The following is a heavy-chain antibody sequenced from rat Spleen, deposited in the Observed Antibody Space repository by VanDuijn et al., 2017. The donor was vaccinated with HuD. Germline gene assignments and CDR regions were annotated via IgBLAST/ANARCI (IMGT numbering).Heavy chain of an antibody. CDR2: ISYDGSST. J-gene: IGHJ3*01. Sequence: EVQLVESGGGLVQPGRSLKLSCAASGFTFSNYGMAWVRQAPTKGLEWVATISYDGSSTYYRDSVKGRFTISRDNAKSTLYLQMDSLRSEDTATYYCARQRDYDGTYYPFAYWGQGTLVTVSS. CDR1: GFTFSNYG. V-gene: IGHV5-29*01. D-gene: IGHD1-12*02. CDR3: ARQRDYDGTYYPFAY.